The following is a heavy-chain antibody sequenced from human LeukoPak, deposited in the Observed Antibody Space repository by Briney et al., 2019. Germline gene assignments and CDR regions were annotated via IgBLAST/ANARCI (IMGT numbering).Heavy chain of an antibody. J-gene: IGHJ6*02. Sequence: GGSLRLSCAASVFTFSSYAMSWVRQAPGKGLEWFSAISGSGGSTYYADSVKGPFTISRDNSKNTLYLQMNSLRAEDTAVYYCARIVAVPAASHGMDVWGQGTTVTVSS. CDR2: ISGSGGST. V-gene: IGHV3-23*01. CDR3: ARIVAVPAASHGMDV. D-gene: IGHD2-2*01. CDR1: VFTFSSYA.